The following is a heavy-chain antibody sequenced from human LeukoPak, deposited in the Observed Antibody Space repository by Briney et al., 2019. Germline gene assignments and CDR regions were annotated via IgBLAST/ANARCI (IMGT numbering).Heavy chain of an antibody. Sequence: GGSLGLSCAASGFTLSSYDMSWVRQAPGKGLEWVSAISGSGGVSTYYADSVKGRFTISRDNSKNILYLQMDSLRAEDTALYYCVKDLRVYWGQGTLVTVSS. CDR3: VKDLRVY. J-gene: IGHJ4*02. CDR2: ISGSGGVST. V-gene: IGHV3-23*01. CDR1: GFTLSSYD. D-gene: IGHD3-10*01.